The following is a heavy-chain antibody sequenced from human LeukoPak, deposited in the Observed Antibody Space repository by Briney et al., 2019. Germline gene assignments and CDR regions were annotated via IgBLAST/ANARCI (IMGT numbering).Heavy chain of an antibody. J-gene: IGHJ3*02. V-gene: IGHV4-4*07. CDR2: IYTSGST. Sequence: SSETLSLTCTVSGGSISSYYWSWIRQPAGKGLEWIGRIYTSGSTNYNPSLKSRVTMSVDTSKNQFSLKLSSVTAADTAVYYCARAALGNTYYYGSGPSDAFDIWGQGTMVTVSS. CDR1: GGSISSYY. CDR3: ARAALGNTYYYGSGPSDAFDI. D-gene: IGHD3-10*01.